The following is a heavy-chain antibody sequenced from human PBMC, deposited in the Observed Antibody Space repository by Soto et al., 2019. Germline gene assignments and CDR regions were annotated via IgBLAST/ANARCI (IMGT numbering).Heavy chain of an antibody. J-gene: IGHJ5*02. D-gene: IGHD6-13*01. CDR1: GGSISSYY. CDR3: AREDVAAAGTVRLGFDP. CDR2: IYYSGST. V-gene: IGHV4-59*01. Sequence: SETLSLTCTVSGGSISSYYWSWIRQPPGKGLEWIGYIYYSGSTNYNPSLKSRVTISVDTSKNQFSLKLSSVTAADTAVYYRAREDVAAAGTVRLGFDPWGQGTLVTVSS.